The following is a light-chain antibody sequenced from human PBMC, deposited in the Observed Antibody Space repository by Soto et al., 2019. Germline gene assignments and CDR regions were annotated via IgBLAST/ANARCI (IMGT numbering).Light chain of an antibody. Sequence: QSVLTQPPSVSGAPGQRVTISCTGSSSNIGAGYDVHWYQQLPGTAPKLLIYGNSNRPSGVPDRFSGSKSGTAASLAITGFQAEEEADYYCQSYDSSLSGWVFGGGTKLTVL. CDR2: GNS. CDR3: QSYDSSLSGWV. V-gene: IGLV1-40*01. CDR1: SSNIGAGYD. J-gene: IGLJ3*02.